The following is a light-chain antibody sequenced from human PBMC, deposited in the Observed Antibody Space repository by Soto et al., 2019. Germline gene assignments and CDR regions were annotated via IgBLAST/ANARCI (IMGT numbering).Light chain of an antibody. CDR1: QAISSW. CDR2: KAS. J-gene: IGKJ1*01. V-gene: IGKV1-5*03. Sequence: DIQMTQSPSTLSGSVGDRVTITCRASQAISSWLAWYQQKPGKAPKLLIYKASTLKSGVPSSFSGSGSGTECTLTISSLQPDDLATYCCKQYNSYSEAFGQGTKV. CDR3: KQYNSYSEA.